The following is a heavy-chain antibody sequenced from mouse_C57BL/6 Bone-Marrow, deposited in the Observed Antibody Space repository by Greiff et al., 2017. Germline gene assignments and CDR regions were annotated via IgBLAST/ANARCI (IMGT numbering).Heavy chain of an antibody. CDR1: GYTFTSYW. CDR2: IDPNSGGT. D-gene: IGHD2-5*01. V-gene: IGHV1-72*01. CDR3: ARSTYSNYRYYYAMDY. Sequence: QVQLQQSGAELVKPGASVKLSCKASGYTFTSYWMHWVKQRPGRGLEWIGRIDPNSGGTKYNEKFKSKATLTVDKPSSTAYMQLSSLTSEDSAVYYCARSTYSNYRYYYAMDYWGQGTSVTVSS. J-gene: IGHJ4*01.